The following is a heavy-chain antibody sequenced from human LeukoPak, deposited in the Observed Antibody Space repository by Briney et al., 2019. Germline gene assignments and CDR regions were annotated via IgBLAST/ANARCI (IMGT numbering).Heavy chain of an antibody. V-gene: IGHV3-7*01. CDR2: IEVDGSEK. CDR1: GFTFSDNW. D-gene: IGHD1-26*01. J-gene: IGHJ4*02. Sequence: GGSLRLSCAASGFTFSDNWMSWVRQAPGKGLEWVANIEVDGSEKNYLDSVKGRFTISSHNAKSSLYLQMNSLRVEDTAVYYCVTGGSYFGYWGQGTLVTVSS. CDR3: VTGGSYFGY.